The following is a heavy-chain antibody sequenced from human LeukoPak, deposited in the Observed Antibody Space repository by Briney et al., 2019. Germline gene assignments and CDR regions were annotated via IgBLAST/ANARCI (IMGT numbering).Heavy chain of an antibody. J-gene: IGHJ6*02. V-gene: IGHV4-59*11. Sequence: SETLSLTCTVSGGSINNHYWSWIRQSPGTGLEWIGYVYSSGSTKYNPSLESRVTISVDTSKNQFSLRLSSVTAADTAVYYCTRDRKYCDDGGGYSPSYCYGMDVWGQGTTVTVSS. D-gene: IGHD3-22*01. CDR3: TRDRKYCDDGGGYSPSYCYGMDV. CDR1: GGSINNHY. CDR2: VYSSGST.